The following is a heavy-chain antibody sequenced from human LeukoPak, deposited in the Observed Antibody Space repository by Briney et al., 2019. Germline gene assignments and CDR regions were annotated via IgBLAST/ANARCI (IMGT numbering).Heavy chain of an antibody. CDR2: INPNSGGT. V-gene: IGHV1-2*02. D-gene: IGHD2-2*01. CDR3: ARVACSSTSCYEDGAFDI. CDR1: GYTFTGYY. J-gene: IGHJ3*02. Sequence: ASVKVSCKASGYTFTGYYMHWVRQAPGQGLEWMGWINPNSGGTNYAQKFQGRVTMTRDTSISTAYMELSRLRSDDTAVYYCARVACSSTSCYEDGAFDIWGQGTMVTVSS.